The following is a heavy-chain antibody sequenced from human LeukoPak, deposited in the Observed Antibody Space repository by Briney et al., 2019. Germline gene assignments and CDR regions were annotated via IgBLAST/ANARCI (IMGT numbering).Heavy chain of an antibody. D-gene: IGHD2/OR15-2a*01. J-gene: IGHJ4*02. CDR3: AREGPRGNSQFDY. Sequence: GGSLRLSCAASGFTFSSYGMHWVRQAPGKGLEWVALIWYDGSNKYYADSVKGRLTISRDNSKNTLYLQMSSLRAEDTAVYYCAREGPRGNSQFDYWGQGTLVTVSS. CDR2: IWYDGSNK. CDR1: GFTFSSYG. V-gene: IGHV3-33*01.